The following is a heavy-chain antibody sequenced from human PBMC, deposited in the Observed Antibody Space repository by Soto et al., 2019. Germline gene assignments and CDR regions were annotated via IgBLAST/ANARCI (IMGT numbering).Heavy chain of an antibody. CDR2: ISDGGST. Sequence: PSETLSLTCNVSGGSIYTYYWNWIRQSPGKGLEWIGYISDGGSTNYNPSLKSRVTISVDTSKNQFSLKLTSVTAADTAVYYCARIDDFWSGSSSIDPWGQGIMVTVSS. V-gene: IGHV4-59*08. CDR1: GGSIYTYY. D-gene: IGHD3-3*01. CDR3: ARIDDFWSGSSSIDP. J-gene: IGHJ5*02.